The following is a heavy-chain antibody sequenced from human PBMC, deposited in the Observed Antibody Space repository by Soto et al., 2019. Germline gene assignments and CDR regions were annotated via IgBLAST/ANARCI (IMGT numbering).Heavy chain of an antibody. J-gene: IGHJ4*02. CDR3: AGVARMFDY. CDR2: INHSGST. D-gene: IGHD2-15*01. CDR1: GGSFSGYY. V-gene: IGHV4-34*01. Sequence: SETLSLTCAVYGGSFSGYYWSWIRQPPGKGLEWIGEINHSGSTNYNPSLKSRVTISVDTSKNQFSLKLSSVTAADTAVYYCAGVARMFDYWGQGTLVTVSS.